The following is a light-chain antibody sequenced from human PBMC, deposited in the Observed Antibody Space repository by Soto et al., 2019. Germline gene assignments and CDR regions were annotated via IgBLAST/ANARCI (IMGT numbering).Light chain of an antibody. CDR3: QHYNSYSEA. V-gene: IGKV1-5*03. Sequence: DMQMTQSPSTGSGWVIDIVTTTFLASQTISSWLAWYQQKPGKAPKLLIYKASTLKSGVPSRFSGSGSGTEFTLTISSLQPDDFATYYCQHYNSYSEAFGQGTKVDIK. CDR2: KAS. J-gene: IGKJ1*01. CDR1: QTISSW.